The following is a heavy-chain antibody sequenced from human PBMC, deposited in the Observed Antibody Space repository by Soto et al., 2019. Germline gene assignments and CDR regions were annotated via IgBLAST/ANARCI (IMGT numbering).Heavy chain of an antibody. Sequence: QITLKESGPTLVKPTQTLTLTCTFSGFSLSTSGVGVGWIRQPPGEGLEWLALIYWDDDKRYSPTLKSRRTHTKDTAINQVVLIMTKMDPVETATYYFAHLTAASSYYFEYWVQGTLVTVSS. J-gene: IGHJ4*02. D-gene: IGHD2-21*02. V-gene: IGHV2-5*02. CDR2: IYWDDDK. CDR3: AHLTAASSYYFEY. CDR1: GFSLSTSGVG.